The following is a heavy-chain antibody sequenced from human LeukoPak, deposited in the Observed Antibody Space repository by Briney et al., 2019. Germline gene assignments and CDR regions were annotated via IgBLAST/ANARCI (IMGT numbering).Heavy chain of an antibody. CDR2: IYPGDSDT. CDR1: GYSFTSYW. V-gene: IGHV5-51*01. CDR3: ARHDTLWFGESPFDY. J-gene: IGHJ4*02. D-gene: IGHD3-10*01. Sequence: GESLKISCKGSGYSFTSYWIGWVRQMPGKGLEWMGIIYPGDSDTRYSPSFQGQVTISADKSISTAYLQWSSLKASDTAMYYCARHDTLWFGESPFDYWGQGTLVTVSS.